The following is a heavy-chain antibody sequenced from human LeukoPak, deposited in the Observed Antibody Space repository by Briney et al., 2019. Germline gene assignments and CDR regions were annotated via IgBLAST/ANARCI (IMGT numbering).Heavy chain of an antibody. CDR1: GFTFSSYS. CDR2: ISSSSSHI. V-gene: IGHV3-21*01. Sequence: PGGSLRLSCAASGFTFSSYSMNWVRQAPGKGLEWVSSISSSSSHIYYADSVKGRFTISRDNAKNSLYLQMNSLRAEDTAVYYCARDLGARVAFGMDVWGQGTTVTVSS. CDR3: ARDLGARVAFGMDV. D-gene: IGHD3-16*01. J-gene: IGHJ6*02.